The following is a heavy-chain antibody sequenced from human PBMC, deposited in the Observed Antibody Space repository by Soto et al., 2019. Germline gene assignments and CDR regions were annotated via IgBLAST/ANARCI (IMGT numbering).Heavy chain of an antibody. CDR2: IKADNGNT. V-gene: IGHV1-3*01. CDR3: ARDRDWAIDY. Sequence: QVQFVQSGAEVKKPGASVKVSCKASGYSFTRHAMHWVRQAPGQRPEWMGWIKADNGNTKYSQTFQDRVTITRDTAATTVYMELSSLRCEDSAVYYCARDRDWAIDYWGQGTLVTVSS. D-gene: IGHD3-9*01. J-gene: IGHJ4*02. CDR1: GYSFTRHA.